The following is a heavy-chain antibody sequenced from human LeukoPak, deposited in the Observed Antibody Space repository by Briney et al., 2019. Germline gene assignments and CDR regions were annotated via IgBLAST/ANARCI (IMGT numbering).Heavy chain of an antibody. CDR3: AKDNRRHYTSGPNPDSLH. CDR2: ISWNSGSI. Sequence: GGSLRLSCAGSGFIFNNYAMHWVRQPPGKGLEGVSGISWNSGSIDYADSVKGRFTISRDNAKNSLYLQMNSLRVEDTAFYYCAKDNRRHYTSGPNPDSLHWGQGALVTVSS. V-gene: IGHV3-9*01. D-gene: IGHD6-19*01. J-gene: IGHJ4*02. CDR1: GFIFNNYA.